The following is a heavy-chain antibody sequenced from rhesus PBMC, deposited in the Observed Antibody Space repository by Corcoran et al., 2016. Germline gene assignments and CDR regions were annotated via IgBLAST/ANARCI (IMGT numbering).Heavy chain of an antibody. Sequence: QVTLKESGPALVKPTQTLTLTCTFSGFSLSTSGMGVGWIRQPSRKTLEWLAHIYWNDDKYNSTSLKSRLTISKDTSKNQVVRTMTNMDPVETATYYCARTGNWRYYCDDWGQGVLVTVSS. CDR2: IYWNDDK. D-gene: IGHD1-26*01. CDR3: ARTGNWRYYCDD. CDR1: GFSLSTSGMG. V-gene: IGHV2-1*01. J-gene: IGHJ4*01.